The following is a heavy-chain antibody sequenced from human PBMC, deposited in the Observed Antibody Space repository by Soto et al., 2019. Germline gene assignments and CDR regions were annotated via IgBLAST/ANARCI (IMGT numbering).Heavy chain of an antibody. CDR2: ISGDATIT. CDR1: GFTFSDQY. V-gene: IGHV3-11*01. D-gene: IGHD3-10*01. Sequence: GGSLRLSCAASGFTFSDQYMTWIRQAPGKGLEWVSKISGDATITYYADSVKGRLTVSRDNAKKSLYLQMNSLRAEDTAVYYCASDPYYYASGFWGQGTLVTVSS. CDR3: ASDPYYYASGF. J-gene: IGHJ4*02.